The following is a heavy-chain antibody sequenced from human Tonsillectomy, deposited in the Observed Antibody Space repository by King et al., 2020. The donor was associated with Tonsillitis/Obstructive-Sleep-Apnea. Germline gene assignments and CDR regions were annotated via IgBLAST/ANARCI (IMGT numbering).Heavy chain of an antibody. J-gene: IGHJ6*02. CDR3: AREGVEYSYGMDV. CDR1: AGSFSGYY. D-gene: IGHD2/OR15-2a*01. CDR2: IDHSGST. Sequence: VQLQQWGAGLLKPSETLSLTCAVYAGSFSGYYWSWIRQPPGKGLEWIGEIDHSGSTNYNPSPKSRVTISVDTSKSQFSLKLRSVTAADTAVYYCAREGVEYSYGMDVWGQGTTVTVSS. V-gene: IGHV4-34*01.